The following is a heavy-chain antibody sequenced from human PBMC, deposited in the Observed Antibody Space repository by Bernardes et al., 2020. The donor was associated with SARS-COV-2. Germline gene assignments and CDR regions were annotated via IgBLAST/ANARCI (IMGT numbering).Heavy chain of an antibody. CDR1: GFTFSSYA. D-gene: IGHD3-10*01. J-gene: IGHJ6*02. CDR2: ISYDGSNK. Sequence: GGSLRLSCAASGFTFSSYAMHWVRQAPGKGLEWVAVISYDGSNKYYADSVKGRFTISRDNSKNTLYLQMNSLRAEDTAVYYCAGDLLLWFGYGMDVWGQGTTVTVSS. CDR3: AGDLLLWFGYGMDV. V-gene: IGHV3-30-3*01.